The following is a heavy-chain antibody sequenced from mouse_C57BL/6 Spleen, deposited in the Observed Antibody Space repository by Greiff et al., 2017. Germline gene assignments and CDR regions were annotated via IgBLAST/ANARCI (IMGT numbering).Heavy chain of an antibody. CDR2: IYPRSGNT. CDR3: ARWDSYYWYFDV. D-gene: IGHD2-12*01. J-gene: IGHJ1*03. Sequence: QVQLQQSGAELARPGASVKLSCKASGYTFTSYGISWVKQRTGQGLEWIGEIYPRSGNTYYNEKFKGKATLTADKSSSTAYMELRSLTSEDSAVDFGARWDSYYWYFDVGGTGTTVTVSS. CDR1: GYTFTSYG. V-gene: IGHV1-81*01.